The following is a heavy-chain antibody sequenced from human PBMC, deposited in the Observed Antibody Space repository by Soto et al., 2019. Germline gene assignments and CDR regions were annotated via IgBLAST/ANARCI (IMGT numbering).Heavy chain of an antibody. CDR2: IYYSGST. Sequence: QVQLQESGPGLVKPSQTLSLTCTVSGGSISSGGYYWSWIRQHPGKGLEWIGYIYYSGSTYYNPSLKSRVTISVDTSKNQFSLKLSSVTAADTAVYYCARDHGGTVTNYYYGMDVWGKGTTVTVSS. CDR3: ARDHGGTVTNYYYGMDV. V-gene: IGHV4-31*03. CDR1: GGSISSGGYY. J-gene: IGHJ6*04. D-gene: IGHD4-17*01.